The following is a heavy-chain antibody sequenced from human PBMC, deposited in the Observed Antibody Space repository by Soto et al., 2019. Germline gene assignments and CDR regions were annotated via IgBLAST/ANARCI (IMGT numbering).Heavy chain of an antibody. CDR1: GFTFSSYG. J-gene: IGHJ5*02. V-gene: IGHV3-30*18. CDR3: AKDLSSGWQS. D-gene: IGHD6-19*01. Sequence: QVQLVESGGGVVQPGRSLRLSCAASGFTFSSYGMHWVRQAPGKGLEWVAVISYDGSNKYYADSVKGRFTISRDNSKNTLYLQMSSLRAEDTAVYYCAKDLSSGWQSWGQGTLVTVSS. CDR2: ISYDGSNK.